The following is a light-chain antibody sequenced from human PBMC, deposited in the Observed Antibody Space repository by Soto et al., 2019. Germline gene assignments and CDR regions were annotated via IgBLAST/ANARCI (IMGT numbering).Light chain of an antibody. CDR2: DAS. V-gene: IGKV3-11*01. CDR1: QSVSNY. CDR3: RQRSNWPPIT. J-gene: IGKJ5*01. Sequence: EIVLTQSPATLSLSPGERATLSCRASQSVSNYLAWYQQKPGQAPRLLIYDASNRATGIPARFSGSGSGTDFTLTISSLEPEDFAVYYCRQRSNWPPITFGQGTRLEIK.